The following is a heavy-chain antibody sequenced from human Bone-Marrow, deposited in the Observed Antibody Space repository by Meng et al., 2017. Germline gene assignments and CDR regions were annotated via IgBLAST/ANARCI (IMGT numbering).Heavy chain of an antibody. V-gene: IGHV3-53*01. D-gene: IGHD6-13*01. CDR1: GFHVSSNY. CDR2: IYSGGST. CDR3: ARSSSWLKYYFDY. J-gene: IGHJ4*02. Sequence: QLVEVGGGLIQPGGSLRLSCAASGFHVSSNYMGWVSQAPGKGLEWVSVIYSGGSTYYADSVKGRFTISRDNSKNTLYLQMNSLRAEDTAVYYCARSSSWLKYYFDYWGQGTLVTVSS.